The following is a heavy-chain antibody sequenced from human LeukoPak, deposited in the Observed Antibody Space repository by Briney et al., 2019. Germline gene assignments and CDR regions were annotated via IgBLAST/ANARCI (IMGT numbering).Heavy chain of an antibody. D-gene: IGHD6-25*01. CDR2: IYYSGST. Sequence: SETLSLTCTVSGGSISSYYWSWIRQPPGKGLEWIGYIYYSGSTNYNPSLKSRVTISVDTSKNQFSLKLSSVTAADTAVYYCARRPQRCYYYYGMDVWGQGTTVTVSS. V-gene: IGHV4-59*01. CDR3: ARRPQRCYYYYGMDV. J-gene: IGHJ6*02. CDR1: GGSISSYY.